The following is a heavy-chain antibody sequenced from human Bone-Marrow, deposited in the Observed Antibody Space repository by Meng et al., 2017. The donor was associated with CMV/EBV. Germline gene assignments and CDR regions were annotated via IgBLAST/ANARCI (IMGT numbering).Heavy chain of an antibody. J-gene: IGHJ4*02. CDR3: ARHPYSSGWYQQDYFDY. D-gene: IGHD6-19*01. Sequence: GSLRLSCTVSGGSISSSSYSWGWIRQPPGKGLQWIGSMYYSGSTYYNPSLMSRVTMSVDTSKNQISLKLSSVTAADTAVYYCARHPYSSGWYQQDYFDYWGQGTRVTVYS. V-gene: IGHV4-39*01. CDR2: MYYSGST. CDR1: GGSISSSSYS.